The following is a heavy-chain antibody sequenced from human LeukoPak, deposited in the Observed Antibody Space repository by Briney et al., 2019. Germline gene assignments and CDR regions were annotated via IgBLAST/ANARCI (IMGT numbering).Heavy chain of an antibody. D-gene: IGHD6-19*01. Sequence: SEPLSLTCTVSGVSITSHYCNWIRQPPGKGLEWIGYTSYSGSTNYNPSLKSRVTISVDTSKNQFSLKLSSVTAADTAVYYCARAGYSSGWTPGDYYYYYDMDVWGKGTTVTVSS. CDR1: GVSITSHY. J-gene: IGHJ6*03. CDR2: TSYSGST. CDR3: ARAGYSSGWTPGDYYYYYDMDV. V-gene: IGHV4-59*11.